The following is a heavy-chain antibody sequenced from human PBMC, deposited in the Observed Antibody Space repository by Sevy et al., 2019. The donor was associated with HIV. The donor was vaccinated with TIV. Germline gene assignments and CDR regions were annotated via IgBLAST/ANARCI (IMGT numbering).Heavy chain of an antibody. Sequence: ASVKVSCKASGYTFTGYYMHWVRQAPGQGLEWMGWINPNSGGTNYAQKFQGRVTMTRDTSISTAYMELSRLRSDDTAVYYCARLALAEQWLVPCYFDYWGQGTLVTVSS. CDR2: INPNSGGT. D-gene: IGHD6-19*01. CDR1: GYTFTGYY. CDR3: ARLALAEQWLVPCYFDY. V-gene: IGHV1-2*02. J-gene: IGHJ4*02.